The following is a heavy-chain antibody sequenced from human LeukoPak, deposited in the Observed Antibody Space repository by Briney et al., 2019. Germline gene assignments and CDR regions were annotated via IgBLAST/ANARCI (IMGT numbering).Heavy chain of an antibody. CDR2: IWDYGSNK. J-gene: IGHJ4*02. CDR1: GFTFSRYG. CDR3: ETDSPGDYYIDN. Sequence: GGSLRLSCVVSGFTFSRYGMHGVRQAPGKGLEWVAVIWDYGSNKYYADSVKGRFTISRDNSKNTLYLQMNSLRDEHTAVYYCETDSPGDYYIDNWGPGTTV. V-gene: IGHV3-33*01. D-gene: IGHD4-17*01.